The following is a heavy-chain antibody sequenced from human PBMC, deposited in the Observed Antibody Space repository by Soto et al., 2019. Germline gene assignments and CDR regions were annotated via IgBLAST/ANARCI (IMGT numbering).Heavy chain of an antibody. D-gene: IGHD2-21*01. Sequence: GGSLRLSCAASGFTFSTYWLHWVRQAPGKWLLWVSHINTDGSGTGYAYSVKGRFTISRDNAKNTLYLQMNSLRAEDTDVYYCARGACTKTNCYILKLWGHGTRVNVSS. CDR1: GFTFSTYW. CDR3: ARGACTKTNCYILKL. J-gene: IGHJ4*01. CDR2: INTDGSGT. V-gene: IGHV3-74*01.